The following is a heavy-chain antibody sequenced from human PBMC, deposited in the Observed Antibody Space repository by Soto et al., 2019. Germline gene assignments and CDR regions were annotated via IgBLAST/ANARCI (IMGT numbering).Heavy chain of an antibody. Sequence: EASVKVSCRASGGAFSSFPISWVRQAPGQGLEWMGGIMPIFGTANYAQKFQGRVTITADESTSTAYMELSRLRSEDTAVYYCASPPYKVDTFGYYYYGMDVWGQGTTVTVSS. CDR3: ASPPYKVDTFGYYYYGMDV. CDR1: GGAFSSFP. J-gene: IGHJ6*02. V-gene: IGHV1-69*13. D-gene: IGHD5-18*01. CDR2: IMPIFGTA.